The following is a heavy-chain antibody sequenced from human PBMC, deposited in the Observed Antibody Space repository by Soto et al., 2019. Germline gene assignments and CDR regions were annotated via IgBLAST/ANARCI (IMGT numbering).Heavy chain of an antibody. CDR3: ARDYSAGVPAAIDP. CDR1: GYTFTSYG. V-gene: IGHV1-18*01. J-gene: IGHJ5*02. Sequence: APRKGSCQASGYTFTSYGIIWGRPAPGQGLEWMGWISAYNGNTNYAQKLQGRVTMTTDTSTSTAYMELRSLRSDDTAVYYCARDYSAGVPAAIDPWGQGTLVTVSS. CDR2: ISAYNGNT. D-gene: IGHD2-2*01.